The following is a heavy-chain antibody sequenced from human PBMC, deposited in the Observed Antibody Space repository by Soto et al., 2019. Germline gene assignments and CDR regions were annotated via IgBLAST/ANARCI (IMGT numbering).Heavy chain of an antibody. CDR2: IWYDGSNK. CDR1: GFTFSSYG. Sequence: QVQLVESGGGVVQPGRSLRLSCAASGFTFSSYGRHWVRQAPGKGLEWVAVIWYDGSNKYYADSVKGRFTISRDNSKNTLYLQMNSLRAEDTAVYYCAREGVEQQLTYYFDYWGQGTLVTVSS. J-gene: IGHJ4*02. CDR3: AREGVEQQLTYYFDY. V-gene: IGHV3-33*01. D-gene: IGHD6-13*01.